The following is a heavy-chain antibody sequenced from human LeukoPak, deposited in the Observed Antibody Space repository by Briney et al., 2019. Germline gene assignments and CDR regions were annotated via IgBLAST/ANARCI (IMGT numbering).Heavy chain of an antibody. CDR3: ARDPAPWNSGADWFDP. D-gene: IGHD1/OR15-1a*01. J-gene: IGHJ5*02. Sequence: SETLSLTCTVTGGFISSYYWSWIRQPAGKGLEWIGRFYTSGSANYNPSLKSRVTMSVDTSKNHLSLKLSSVTAADTAVYYCARDPAPWNSGADWFDPWGQGTLVTVSS. V-gene: IGHV4-4*07. CDR1: GGFISSYY. CDR2: FYTSGSA.